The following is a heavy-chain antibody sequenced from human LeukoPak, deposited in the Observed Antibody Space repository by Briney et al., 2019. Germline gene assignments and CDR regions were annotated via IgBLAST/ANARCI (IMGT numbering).Heavy chain of an antibody. CDR2: IGSSRSTI. J-gene: IGHJ4*02. Sequence: GGSLRLSCAASGFTFSTYSMNWVRQAPGRGLEWVSYIGSSRSTIYYADSVKGRFTISRDNAKNSLYLQMNSLRAEDTAIYYCVGQNYFDYWGRGTLVTVSS. CDR3: VGQNYFDY. CDR1: GFTFSTYS. V-gene: IGHV3-48*01.